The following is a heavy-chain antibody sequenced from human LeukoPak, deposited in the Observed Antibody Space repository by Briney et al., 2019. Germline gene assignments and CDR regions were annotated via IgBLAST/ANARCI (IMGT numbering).Heavy chain of an antibody. CDR3: ARALYTGGFDI. CDR2: IYYSGST. V-gene: IGHV4-59*01. Sequence: TSETLSLTCTVSGGSISSYYWSWIRQPPGKGLEWIGYIYYSGSTNYNPSLKSRVTISVDTSKNQFSLKLSSVTAADTAVYYCARALYTGGFDIWGQGTMVTVSS. J-gene: IGHJ3*02. CDR1: GGSISSYY. D-gene: IGHD2-2*02.